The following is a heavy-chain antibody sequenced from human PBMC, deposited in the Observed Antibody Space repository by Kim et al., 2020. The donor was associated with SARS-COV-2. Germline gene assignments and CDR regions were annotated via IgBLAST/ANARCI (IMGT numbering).Heavy chain of an antibody. Sequence: GGSLRLSCAASGFTFSSYGMHWVRQAPGKGLEWVAVISYDGSNKYYADSVKGRFTISRDNSKNTLYLQMNSLRAEDTAVYYCAKDLVTMVRGVIDAFDIWGQGTMVTVSS. D-gene: IGHD3-10*01. CDR2: ISYDGSNK. CDR3: AKDLVTMVRGVIDAFDI. J-gene: IGHJ3*02. V-gene: IGHV3-30*18. CDR1: GFTFSSYG.